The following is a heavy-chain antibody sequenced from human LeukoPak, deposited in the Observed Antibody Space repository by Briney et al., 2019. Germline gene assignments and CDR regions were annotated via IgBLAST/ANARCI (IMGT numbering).Heavy chain of an antibody. J-gene: IGHJ5*02. D-gene: IGHD1-26*01. CDR2: ISARNGNT. V-gene: IGHV1-18*01. Sequence: ASVKVSCKTSGYTFTKYGITWVRQAPGQGLEWMGWISARNGNTKYGKRFQGRVTMSTDTSTSTAYMELRSLTSDDTAVYYCARREESGTYYGWFDPWGQGTLVTVSS. CDR3: ARREESGTYYGWFDP. CDR1: GYTFTKYG.